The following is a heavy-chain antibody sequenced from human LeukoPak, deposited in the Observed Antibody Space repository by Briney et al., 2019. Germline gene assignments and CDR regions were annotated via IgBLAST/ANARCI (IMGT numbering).Heavy chain of an antibody. CDR2: ISYDGSNK. J-gene: IGHJ4*02. CDR3: ARAPRTAANFDY. CDR1: GFTFSSYA. Sequence: GRSLRLSCAASGFTFSSYAMHWVLQAPGKGLEWVAVISYDGSNKYYADSVKGRFTISRDNSKNTLYLQMNSLRVEDTAVYYCARAPRTAANFDYWGQGTLVTVSS. D-gene: IGHD6-13*01. V-gene: IGHV3-30-3*01.